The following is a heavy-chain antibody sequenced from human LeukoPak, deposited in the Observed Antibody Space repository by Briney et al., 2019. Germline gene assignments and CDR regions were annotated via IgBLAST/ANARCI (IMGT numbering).Heavy chain of an antibody. CDR1: GFTFSNYE. CDR3: ASITIFGVVTDKSGY. CDR2: ISSSGSTI. V-gene: IGHV3-48*03. Sequence: GGSLRLSCAASGFTFSNYEMNWVRQAPGKGLEWVSYISSSGSTIYYADSVKGRFTISRDNAKNSLYLQMNSLRAEDTAVYYCASITIFGVVTDKSGYWGQGTLVTVSS. D-gene: IGHD3-3*01. J-gene: IGHJ4*02.